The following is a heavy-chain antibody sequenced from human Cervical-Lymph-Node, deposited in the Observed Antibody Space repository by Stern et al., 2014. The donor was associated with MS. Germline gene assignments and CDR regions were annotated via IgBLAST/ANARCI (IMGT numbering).Heavy chain of an antibody. CDR3: ATTGSSSSGWFDP. V-gene: IGHV1-18*01. J-gene: IGHJ5*02. Sequence: EQLVESGAEVKKPGASVKVSCKASGYTFTSYGISWVRQAPGQGLEWMGWISPYNGNTNYAQKRQGRVTLTTDTSTSTAYMELRSLRSDDTAVYYCATTGSSSSGWFDPWGQGTLVAVSS. CDR2: ISPYNGNT. D-gene: IGHD6-6*01. CDR1: GYTFTSYG.